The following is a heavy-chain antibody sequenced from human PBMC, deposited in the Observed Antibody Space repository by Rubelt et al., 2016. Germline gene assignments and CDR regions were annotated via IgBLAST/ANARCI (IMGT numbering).Heavy chain of an antibody. CDR1: GVSISTYY. CDR3: ARERYVDYAAPYYFDY. J-gene: IGHJ4*02. D-gene: IGHD4-17*01. V-gene: IGHV4-59*01. Sequence: QVQLQESGPGLVKPSETLSLICSVSGVSISTYYWAWIRQPPGKGLEWIGFVLDSGSTKYNPSLKGRVTISVDTSKNQFTLKMNSVTAADTAIYYCARERYVDYAAPYYFDYWGQGILVTVSS. CDR2: VLDSGST.